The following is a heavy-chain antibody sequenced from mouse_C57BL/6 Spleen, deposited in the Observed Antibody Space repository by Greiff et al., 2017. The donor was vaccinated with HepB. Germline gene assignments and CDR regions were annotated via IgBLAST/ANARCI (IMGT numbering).Heavy chain of an antibody. V-gene: IGHV1-82*01. D-gene: IGHD4-1*01. CDR1: GYAFSSSW. Sequence: QVQLQQSGPELVKPGASVKISCKASGYAFSSSWMNWVKQRPGTGLEWIGRIYPGDGDTNYNGKFKGKATLTADKSSSTAYMQLSSLTSEDSAVYFCARGWDEGWYFDVWGTGTTVTVSS. J-gene: IGHJ1*03. CDR3: ARGWDEGWYFDV. CDR2: IYPGDGDT.